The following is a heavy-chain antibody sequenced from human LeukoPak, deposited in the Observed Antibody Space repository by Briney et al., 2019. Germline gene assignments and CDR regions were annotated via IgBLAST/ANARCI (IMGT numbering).Heavy chain of an antibody. CDR2: IWYDGRKT. CDR3: ARGGGYYDSSGYPLLDY. Sequence: PGGSLRLSCAASGFKFSDYGMYWVRQAPGKGLEWVALIWYDGRKTHYGDSVKGRFTVARDNSNNTLHLHMNTLRAEDTAVYYRARGGGYYDSSGYPLLDYWGQGTLVTVSS. CDR1: GFKFSDYG. D-gene: IGHD3-22*01. J-gene: IGHJ4*02. V-gene: IGHV3-33*01.